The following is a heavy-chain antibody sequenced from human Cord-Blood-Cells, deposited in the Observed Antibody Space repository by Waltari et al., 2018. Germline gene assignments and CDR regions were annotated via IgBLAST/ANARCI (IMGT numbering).Heavy chain of an antibody. CDR3: ARDTPLYYDSSGYDY. Sequence: QVQLVQSGAEVKKPGSSVKVSCKASGGTFSSYAISWVRQAPGQGLEWLGGSRPIFGRANSAQKCQGRVTMTADKSTSTAYMELSSLRSEDTAVYYCARDTPLYYDSSGYDYWGQGTLVTVSS. J-gene: IGHJ4*02. CDR1: GGTFSSYA. CDR2: SRPIFGRA. D-gene: IGHD3-22*01. V-gene: IGHV1-69*06.